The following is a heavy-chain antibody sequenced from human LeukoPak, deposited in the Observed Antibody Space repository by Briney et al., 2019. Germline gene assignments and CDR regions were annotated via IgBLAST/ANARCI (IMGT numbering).Heavy chain of an antibody. V-gene: IGHV4-39*07. D-gene: IGHD5-12*01. CDR1: GGSISSSSYY. J-gene: IGHJ3*02. CDR3: ARNPASGYGIPFAFDI. Sequence: PSETLSLTCTVSGGSISSSSYYWGWIRQPPGKGLEWIGEIYHSGSTNYNPSLKSRVTISVDKSKNQFSLKLSSVTAADTAVYYCARNPASGYGIPFAFDIWGQGTMVTVSS. CDR2: IYHSGST.